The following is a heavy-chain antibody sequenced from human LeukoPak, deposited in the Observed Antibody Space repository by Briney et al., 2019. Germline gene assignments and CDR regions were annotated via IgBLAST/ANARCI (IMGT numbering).Heavy chain of an antibody. D-gene: IGHD1-26*01. CDR2: TYHSGNT. V-gene: IGHV4-31*03. CDR3: ARDRSGSYYFDY. CDR1: GGSISTGGYY. J-gene: IGHJ4*02. Sequence: SETLSLTCTVSGGSISTGGYYWTWIRQHPGKGLQWIGYTYHSGNTYYSPSLKSRVTISVDTSKNQFSLKLNSVTAADTAVYYCARDRSGSYYFDYWGQGTLVTVSS.